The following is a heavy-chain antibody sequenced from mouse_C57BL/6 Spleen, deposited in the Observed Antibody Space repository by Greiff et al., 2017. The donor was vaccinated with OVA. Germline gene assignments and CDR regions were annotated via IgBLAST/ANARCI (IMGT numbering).Heavy chain of an antibody. Sequence: VQLQQPGAELVKPGASVTMSCKASGYTFTGYWITWVKQTPGHGLEWIGDIYPGSGSTNYNEKFKGKATLTVDTSSSTAYMQLSSLTSEDSEVYYCARATVVSPVDDWGKGATLTVSS. CDR1: GYTFTGYW. V-gene: IGHV1-55*01. CDR2: IYPGSGST. D-gene: IGHD1-1*01. CDR3: ARATVVSPVDD. J-gene: IGHJ2*01.